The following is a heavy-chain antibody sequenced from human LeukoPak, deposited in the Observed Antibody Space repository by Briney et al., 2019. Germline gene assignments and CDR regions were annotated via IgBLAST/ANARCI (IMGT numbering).Heavy chain of an antibody. V-gene: IGHV4-59*01. J-gene: IGHJ4*02. Sequence: SETLSLTCTVSGGSISSYYWSWIRQPPGKGLEWIGYIYYSGSTNYNPSLKSRVTISVDTSKNQFSLKLSSVTAADTAVYYCARDRKDIVVVPAARKNFDYWGQGTLVTVSS. CDR3: ARDRKDIVVVPAARKNFDY. CDR2: IYYSGST. D-gene: IGHD2-2*01. CDR1: GGSISSYY.